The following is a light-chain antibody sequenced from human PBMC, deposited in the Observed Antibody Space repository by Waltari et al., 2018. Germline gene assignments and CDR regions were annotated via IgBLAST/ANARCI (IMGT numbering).Light chain of an antibody. CDR1: TLGTKS. Sequence: SYELTQPPSVSVSPGQTPSITCSGDTLGTKSASWYQQKPGQSPLFVIYQDAKRPSGLPERFSGSKSGNAATLTISGTQAMDEADYYCQALGRSAWVFGGGTKLTVL. CDR3: QALGRSAWV. CDR2: QDA. V-gene: IGLV3-1*01. J-gene: IGLJ3*02.